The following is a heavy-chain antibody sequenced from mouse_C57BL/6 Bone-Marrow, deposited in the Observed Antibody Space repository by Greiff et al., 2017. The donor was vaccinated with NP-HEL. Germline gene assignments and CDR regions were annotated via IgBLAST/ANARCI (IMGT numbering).Heavy chain of an antibody. D-gene: IGHD1-1*01. Sequence: VQLQQSGAELVRPGTSVTVSCKASGYAFTNYLIEWVQQRPGQGLEWIGVINPGSGGTNYNEKFKGKVTLTADKSSSTAYMQLSSLTSEDSAVYFCAREDYGSFYAMDYWGQGTSVTVSS. CDR2: INPGSGGT. CDR3: AREDYGSFYAMDY. J-gene: IGHJ4*01. V-gene: IGHV1-54*01. CDR1: GYAFTNYL.